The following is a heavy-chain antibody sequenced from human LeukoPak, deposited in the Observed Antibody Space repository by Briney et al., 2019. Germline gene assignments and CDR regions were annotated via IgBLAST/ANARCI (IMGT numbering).Heavy chain of an antibody. J-gene: IGHJ4*02. V-gene: IGHV1-18*01. CDR1: GYTFTSYG. CDR2: ISAYNGNT. CDR3: ARDGDFWSGYFFDY. D-gene: IGHD3-3*01. Sequence: ASVKVSCKASGYTFTSYGISWVRQAPGQGLEWMGWISAYNGNTNYAQKFQGRVTITRDTSASTAYMELSSLRSEDTAVYYCARDGDFWSGYFFDYWGQGTLVTVSS.